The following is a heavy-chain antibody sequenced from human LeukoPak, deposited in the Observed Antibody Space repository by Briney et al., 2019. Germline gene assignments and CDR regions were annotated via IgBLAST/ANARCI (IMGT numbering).Heavy chain of an antibody. V-gene: IGHV4-39*01. Sequence: PSETLSLTCTVSGGSISSSSYYWGWIRQPPGKGLEWIGSIYYSGSTYYNPSLKSRVTISIDTSKNQFSLKLSSVTAADTAVYYCARPDCSNGNCYWIYWGQGSLVTVSS. CDR1: GGSISSSSYY. D-gene: IGHD2-2*01. CDR3: ARPDCSNGNCYWIY. CDR2: IYYSGST. J-gene: IGHJ4*02.